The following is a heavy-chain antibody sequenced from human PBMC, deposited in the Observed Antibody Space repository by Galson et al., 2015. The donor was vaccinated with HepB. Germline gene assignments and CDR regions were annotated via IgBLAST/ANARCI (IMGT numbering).Heavy chain of an antibody. V-gene: IGHV1-3*01. D-gene: IGHD3-3*01. J-gene: IGHJ5*02. CDR2: INAGNGNT. CDR3: ARVADFWSSHNDDLHWFAP. Sequence: SVKVSCKASGYTFTSYSIHWVRQAPGQRLEWMGWINAGNGNTKYSQKFQGRVTITSDTSASTAYMELSSLRSEDTAVYYCARVADFWSSHNDDLHWFAPWGQGTLVTVSS. CDR1: GYTFTSYS.